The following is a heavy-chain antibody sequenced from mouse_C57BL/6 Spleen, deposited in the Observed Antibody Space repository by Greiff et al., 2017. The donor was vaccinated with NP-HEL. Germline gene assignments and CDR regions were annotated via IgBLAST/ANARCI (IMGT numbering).Heavy chain of an antibody. D-gene: IGHD1-1*01. J-gene: IGHJ2*01. V-gene: IGHV14-4*01. Sequence: VQLQQSGAELVRPGASVKLSCTASGFNIKDDYMHWVKQRPEQGLEWIGWIDPENGDTEYASKFQGKATITADTSSNTAYLQLSSLTSEDTAVYYCTTWDTTVVADYFDYWGQGTTLTVSS. CDR3: TTWDTTVVADYFDY. CDR1: GFNIKDDY. CDR2: IDPENGDT.